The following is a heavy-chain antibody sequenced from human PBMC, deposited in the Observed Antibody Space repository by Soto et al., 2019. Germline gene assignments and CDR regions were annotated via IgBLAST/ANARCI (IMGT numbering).Heavy chain of an antibody. CDR1: GFTFNNYA. D-gene: IGHD2-2*01. CDR3: ASQLLTVCFFDY. Sequence: QVQLVESGGGVVQPGGSLRLSCAASGFTFNNYAVHWVRQAPGKGLEWVAIISYDGSNKYYADSVKGRFTISRDNSKNTLYAQMTSLRAEDTAVYYCASQLLTVCFFDYWGQGTLVTVSS. CDR2: ISYDGSNK. J-gene: IGHJ4*02. V-gene: IGHV3-30-3*01.